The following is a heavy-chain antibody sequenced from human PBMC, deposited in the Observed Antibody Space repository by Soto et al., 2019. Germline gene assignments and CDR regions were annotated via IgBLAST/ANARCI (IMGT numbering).Heavy chain of an antibody. Sequence: PGGSLRLSCAVSGFTFSSYAMSWVRQAPGKGLEWVSSILHIGDSAYYADSVKGRFTISRDNSKSTLYLQMNSLRAEDTAVYYCARRGLSNNDYWGQGTLVTVSS. J-gene: IGHJ4*02. V-gene: IGHV3-23*01. CDR1: GFTFSSYA. CDR2: ILHIGDSA. CDR3: ARRGLSNNDY. D-gene: IGHD1-1*01.